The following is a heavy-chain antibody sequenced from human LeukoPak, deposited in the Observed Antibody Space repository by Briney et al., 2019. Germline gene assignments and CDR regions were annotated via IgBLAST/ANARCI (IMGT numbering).Heavy chain of an antibody. V-gene: IGHV4-4*08. CDR2: IYYRGTT. CDR1: GDSIDSYY. D-gene: IGHD6-19*01. Sequence: KPSETLSLTCTVSGDSIDSYYWSWIRQPPGKGLEWIGYIYYRGTTSYNPFLKSRVTISVDTSKNQFSLKLSSVTAADTAFYYCARDAGYSSGWDYWGQGTLVTVSS. J-gene: IGHJ4*02. CDR3: ARDAGYSSGWDY.